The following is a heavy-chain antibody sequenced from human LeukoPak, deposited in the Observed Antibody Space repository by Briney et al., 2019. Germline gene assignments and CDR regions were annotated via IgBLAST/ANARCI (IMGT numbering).Heavy chain of an antibody. J-gene: IGHJ4*02. D-gene: IGHD3-9*01. CDR1: GGTFSSYA. Sequence: ASVKVSCKASGGTFSSYAISWVRQAPGQGLEWMGRIIPILGIANYAQKFQGRVTITADKSTSTAYMELSSQRSEDTAVYYCAREGSYYDILTGYCLDYWGQGTLVTVSS. V-gene: IGHV1-69*04. CDR3: AREGSYYDILTGYCLDY. CDR2: IIPILGIA.